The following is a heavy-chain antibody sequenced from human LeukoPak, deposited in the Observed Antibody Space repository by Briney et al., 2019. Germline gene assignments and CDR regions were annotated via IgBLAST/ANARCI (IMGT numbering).Heavy chain of an antibody. CDR1: GFTFSTRA. CDR3: ASWAGVGSTTWYFGPFDF. Sequence: GGSLRLSCAASGFTFSTRAVNWVRQAPGAGLEWVSLISATGVSTFYADSVKGRFTIFRDNSKNTLFLQMNSLRAEDTVVYYCASWAGVGSTTWYFGPFDFWGQGALVTVSS. V-gene: IGHV3-23*01. CDR2: ISATGVST. J-gene: IGHJ4*02. D-gene: IGHD6-13*01.